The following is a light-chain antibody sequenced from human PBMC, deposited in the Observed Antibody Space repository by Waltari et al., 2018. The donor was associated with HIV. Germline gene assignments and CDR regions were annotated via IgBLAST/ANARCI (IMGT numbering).Light chain of an antibody. CDR2: KMS. Sequence: DIVMTQTPLSSPVTLGQPASISCRSSQSLVHSDGNTYLSWLHQRPGQPPRLLIYKMSHRFTEVPDRFSGSGAGTDFTLKISRVEGDDAGVYYCLQATQFPWTFGQGTKVEIK. V-gene: IGKV2-24*01. CDR3: LQATQFPWT. CDR1: QSLVHSDGNTY. J-gene: IGKJ1*01.